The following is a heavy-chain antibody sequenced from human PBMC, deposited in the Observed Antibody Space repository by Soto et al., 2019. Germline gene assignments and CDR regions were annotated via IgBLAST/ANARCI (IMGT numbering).Heavy chain of an antibody. V-gene: IGHV4-59*08. D-gene: IGHD5-12*01. CDR2: IYYSGST. CDR1: GGSISSYY. CDR3: ARRRGFSFDY. Sequence: SETLSLTCTVSGGSISSYYWSWIRQPPGKGLEWIGYIYYSGSTNYNPSLKSRVTISVDTSKNQFSLKLSSVTAADTAVYYCARRRGFSFDYWGQGTLVTVSS. J-gene: IGHJ4*02.